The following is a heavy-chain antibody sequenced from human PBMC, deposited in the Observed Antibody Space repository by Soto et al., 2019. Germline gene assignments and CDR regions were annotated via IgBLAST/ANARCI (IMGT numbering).Heavy chain of an antibody. V-gene: IGHV1-24*01. Sequence: ASVKVSCKVSGYTLTELSMHWVRQAPGKGLEWMGGFDPEDGETIYAQKFQGRVTMTEDTSTDTAYMELSSLRSEDTAVYYCATRDYDFWSGLSSDAFDIWGQGAMVTVSS. J-gene: IGHJ3*02. CDR2: FDPEDGET. D-gene: IGHD3-3*01. CDR1: GYTLTELS. CDR3: ATRDYDFWSGLSSDAFDI.